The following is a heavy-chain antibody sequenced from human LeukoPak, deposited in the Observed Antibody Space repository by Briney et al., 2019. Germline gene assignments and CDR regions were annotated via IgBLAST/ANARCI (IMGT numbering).Heavy chain of an antibody. Sequence: SETLSLTCTVSGGSISSSSYYWGWIRQPPGKGLEWIGSIYYSGSTYYNPSLKSRVPISVDTSKNQFSLKLSSVTAADTAVYYCAPIAVVAGKYYFDYWGQGTLVTVSS. CDR2: IYYSGST. V-gene: IGHV4-39*01. CDR1: GGSISSSSYY. D-gene: IGHD6-19*01. CDR3: APIAVVAGKYYFDY. J-gene: IGHJ4*02.